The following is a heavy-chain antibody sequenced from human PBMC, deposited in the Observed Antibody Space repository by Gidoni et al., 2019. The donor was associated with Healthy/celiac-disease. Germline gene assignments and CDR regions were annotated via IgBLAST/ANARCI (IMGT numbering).Heavy chain of an antibody. D-gene: IGHD4-17*01. J-gene: IGHJ4*02. CDR2: IWFDGSNK. V-gene: IGHV3-33*01. CDR3: AREVGYGGNPHFDY. Sequence: SYGMHWVRQAPGKGLEWVAVIWFDGSNKYYADSVKGRFTISRDNSKNTLYLQMNSLRAEDTAVYYCAREVGYGGNPHFDYGGQGTLVNVSS. CDR1: SYG.